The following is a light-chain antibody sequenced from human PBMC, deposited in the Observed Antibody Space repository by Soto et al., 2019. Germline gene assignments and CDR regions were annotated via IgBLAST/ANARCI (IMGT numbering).Light chain of an antibody. V-gene: IGKV3-20*01. CDR2: GAS. Sequence: EIVLTQSPDTLSLSPGKSATLSCRASQRVSSNYLAWYQQKPGRAPRLLIYGASNRATGIPDRFSGSGSGTDFTLTISRLEPEDFAVFFCQQYDDSITFGQGTRLEIE. CDR3: QQYDDSIT. J-gene: IGKJ5*01. CDR1: QRVSSNY.